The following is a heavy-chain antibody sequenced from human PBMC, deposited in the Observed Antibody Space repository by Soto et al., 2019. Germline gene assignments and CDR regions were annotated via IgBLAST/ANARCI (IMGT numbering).Heavy chain of an antibody. J-gene: IGHJ3*02. V-gene: IGHV1-24*01. CDR2: FDPEDGET. Sequence: ASVKVSCKVSGYTLTELSMHWVRQAPGKGLEWMGGFDPEDGETIYAQKFQGRVTMTEDTSTDTAYMELSSLRSEDTAVYYCATDTYTYYDILTGSNAFDIWGQGTIVTVSS. CDR1: GYTLTELS. CDR3: ATDTYTYYDILTGSNAFDI. D-gene: IGHD3-9*01.